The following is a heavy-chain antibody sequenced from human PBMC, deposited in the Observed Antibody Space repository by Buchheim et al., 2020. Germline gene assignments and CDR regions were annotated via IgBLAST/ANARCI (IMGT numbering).Heavy chain of an antibody. D-gene: IGHD3-3*01. CDR3: ARLQIWSRATDS. V-gene: IGHV4-39*01. J-gene: IGHJ4*02. CDR2: FSYSGST. Sequence: QVQLQESGPGLVKPSETLSLTCTVSGGSISNSSYFWGWIRQPPGKRLEWVGSFSYSGSTYYNPSLRSRVTISVDTSKNQFSLRLSSVTAADTAIYSCARLQIWSRATDSWGQGIL. CDR1: GGSISNSSYF.